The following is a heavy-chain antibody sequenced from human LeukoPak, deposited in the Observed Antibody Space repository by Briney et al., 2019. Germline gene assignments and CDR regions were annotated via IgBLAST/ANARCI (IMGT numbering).Heavy chain of an antibody. CDR2: IYTSGST. J-gene: IGHJ5*02. Sequence: SETLSLTCSVHGMSFTGYYWSWIRQPPGKGLEWIGRIYTSGSTNYNPSLKSRVTMSVDTSKNQFSLKLSSVTAADTAVYYCARQQGSTVTTYWFDPWGQGTLVTVSS. CDR3: ARQQGSTVTTYWFDP. CDR1: GMSFTGYY. D-gene: IGHD4-11*01. V-gene: IGHV4-4*07.